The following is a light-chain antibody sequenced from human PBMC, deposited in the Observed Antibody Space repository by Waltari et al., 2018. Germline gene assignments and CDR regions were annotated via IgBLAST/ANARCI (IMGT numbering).Light chain of an antibody. CDR3: QQCYTFPYT. V-gene: IGKV4-1*01. CDR2: WAS. CDR1: QSVLSRSNNKNY. Sequence: DIVLTQSPDSLAVSLGERATINCKFSQSVLSRSNNKNYLGWYQLKPGQLPKLLITWASTRESGVPDRFSGSGSGTDFTLTISGLQAEDVAVYFCQQCYTFPYTFGQGTQLEIK. J-gene: IGKJ2*01.